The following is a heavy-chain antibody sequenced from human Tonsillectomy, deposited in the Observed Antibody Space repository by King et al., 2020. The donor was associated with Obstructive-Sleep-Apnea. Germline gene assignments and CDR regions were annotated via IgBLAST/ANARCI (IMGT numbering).Heavy chain of an antibody. CDR2: IYSGGAT. CDR3: ASETWRGSGRNYYYGMDV. Sequence: VQLVESGGDLVQPGGSLRLSCAASGFTVSSNYMSWVRQAPGKGLEWVSVIYSGGATYYADSVKGRFTISRHDSKNTLYLQMNSLRAEETAGYYCASETWRGSGRNYYYGMDVWGQGTTVTVSS. V-gene: IGHV3-53*04. J-gene: IGHJ6*02. D-gene: IGHD3-10*01. CDR1: GFTVSSNY.